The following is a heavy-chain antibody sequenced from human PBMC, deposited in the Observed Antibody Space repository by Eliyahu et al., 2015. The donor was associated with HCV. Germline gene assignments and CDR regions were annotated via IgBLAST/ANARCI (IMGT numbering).Heavy chain of an antibody. Sequence: QVQLVESGGGLVKPGGSLRLSCAASGFTFSDYYMSWIRQAPGKGLEWVSYISSSGSTIYYADSVKGRFTISRDNAKNSLYLQMNSLRAEDTAVYYCARDAEAAAGPETPGDRPYYYYGMDVWGQGTTVTVSS. CDR2: ISSSGSTI. CDR3: ARDAEAAAGPETPGDRPYYYYGMDV. J-gene: IGHJ6*02. CDR1: GFTFSDYY. D-gene: IGHD6-13*01. V-gene: IGHV3-11*01.